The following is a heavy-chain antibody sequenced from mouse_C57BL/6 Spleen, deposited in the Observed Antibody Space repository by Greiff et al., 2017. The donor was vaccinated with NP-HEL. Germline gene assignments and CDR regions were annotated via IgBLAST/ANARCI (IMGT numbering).Heavy chain of an antibody. Sequence: EVHLVESGEGLVKPGGSLKLSCAASGFTFSSYAMSWVRQTPEKRLEWVAYISSGGDYIYYADTVKGRFTISRDNARNTLYLQMSSLKSEDTAMYYCTRADYYSNYGWYFDVWGTGTTVTVSS. CDR3: TRADYYSNYGWYFDV. CDR1: GFTFSSYA. CDR2: ISSGGDYI. V-gene: IGHV5-9-1*02. D-gene: IGHD2-5*01. J-gene: IGHJ1*03.